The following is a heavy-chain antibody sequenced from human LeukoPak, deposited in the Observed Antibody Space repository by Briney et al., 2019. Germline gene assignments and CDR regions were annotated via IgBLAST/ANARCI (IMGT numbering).Heavy chain of an antibody. CDR3: AKVGVDRQYYFDY. D-gene: IGHD3-22*01. CDR2: ISGSGGST. CDR1: GFTFSSYA. Sequence: GGSLRFSCAASGFTFSSYAMSWVRQAPGKGLEWVSAISGSGGSTYYADSVKGRFTISRDNSKNTLYLQMNSLRAEDTAVYYCAKVGVDRQYYFDYWGQGTLVTVSS. J-gene: IGHJ4*02. V-gene: IGHV3-23*01.